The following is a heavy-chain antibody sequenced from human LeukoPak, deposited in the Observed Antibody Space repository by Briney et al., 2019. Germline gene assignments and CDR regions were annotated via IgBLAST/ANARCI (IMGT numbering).Heavy chain of an antibody. V-gene: IGHV3-13*05. CDR3: VREARGYHYTYFDY. CDR1: GFSLRHHD. Sequence: PGRTLRLYCTTSGFSLRHHDMHWVRQNTGHGPYWHAAVSPGPHPFCAASVKGRVSISIEDAKYSLYLQMNSLRAGDTAVYYCVREARGYHYTYFDYWGQGSLVTVSS. D-gene: IGHD5-18*01. CDR2: VSPGPHP. J-gene: IGHJ4*02.